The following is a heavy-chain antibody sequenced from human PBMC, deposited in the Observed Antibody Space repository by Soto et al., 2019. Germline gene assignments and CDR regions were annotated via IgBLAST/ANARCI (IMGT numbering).Heavy chain of an antibody. J-gene: IGHJ6*02. V-gene: IGHV3-30*18. CDR1: GFTCSSYG. Sequence: GGSLRLSCAASGFTCSSYGMHWVRQAPGKGLEWVAVISHDGSNKYYADSVKGRFTISRDNSKNTLYLQMNSLRAEDTAVYYCAKDRQPRGRIAGMDVWGQGTTVTVSS. CDR2: ISHDGSNK. D-gene: IGHD3-16*02. CDR3: AKDRQPRGRIAGMDV.